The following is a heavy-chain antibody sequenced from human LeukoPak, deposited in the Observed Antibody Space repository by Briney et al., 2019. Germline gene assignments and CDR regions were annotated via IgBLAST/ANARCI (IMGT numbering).Heavy chain of an antibody. Sequence: EASVKVSCKASGGTFSSYAISWVRQAPGQGLEWMGRIIPILGIANYAQKFQGRVTITADKSTSTAYMELSSLRSEDTAVYYCASSLMVRGVGDAFDIWGQGTMVTVSS. D-gene: IGHD3-10*01. CDR3: ASSLMVRGVGDAFDI. CDR1: GGTFSSYA. V-gene: IGHV1-69*04. J-gene: IGHJ3*02. CDR2: IIPILGIA.